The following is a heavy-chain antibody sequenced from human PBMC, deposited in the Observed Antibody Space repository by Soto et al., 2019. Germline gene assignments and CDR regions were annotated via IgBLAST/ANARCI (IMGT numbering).Heavy chain of an antibody. CDR3: TRGAGEHQKLEGYYYGLDV. CDR1: GFTLSDHY. D-gene: IGHD7-27*01. Sequence: PGGSLRLSCAASGFTLSDHYMDWVRQAPGKGLEWVGRTRNKVNDYTTEYAASVKGRFTISRDGSENSLFLQMNSLNTDDTAVYYCTRGAGEHQKLEGYYYGLDVWGLGTTVTVSS. V-gene: IGHV3-72*01. J-gene: IGHJ6*02. CDR2: TRNKVNDYTT.